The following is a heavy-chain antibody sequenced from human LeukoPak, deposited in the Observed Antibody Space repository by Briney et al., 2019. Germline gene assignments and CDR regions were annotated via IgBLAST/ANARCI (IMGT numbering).Heavy chain of an antibody. CDR3: ARGAVAGTTYYYYYMDV. CDR1: GGSISSSSYY. CDR2: IYYSGST. Sequence: SETLSLTCTVSGGSISSSSYYWGWIRQPPGKGLEWIGSIYYSGSTYYNPSLKSRVTISVDTSKNQFSLKLSSVTAADTAVYYCARGAVAGTTYYYYYMDVWGKGTTVTVCS. V-gene: IGHV4-39*01. J-gene: IGHJ6*03. D-gene: IGHD6-19*01.